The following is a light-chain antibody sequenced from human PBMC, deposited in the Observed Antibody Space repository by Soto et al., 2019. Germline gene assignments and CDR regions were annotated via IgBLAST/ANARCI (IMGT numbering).Light chain of an antibody. CDR1: QTITSD. Sequence: DIQMTQSPCSLSASVGARVAITCRASQTITSDLNWYQQRPGKAPKLLIYAASNLQSGVPSRFSGSGSGTDFTLTISSLQPEDFATYYCQQSYSTPRTFGQGTKVDIK. V-gene: IGKV1-39*01. CDR3: QQSYSTPRT. CDR2: AAS. J-gene: IGKJ1*01.